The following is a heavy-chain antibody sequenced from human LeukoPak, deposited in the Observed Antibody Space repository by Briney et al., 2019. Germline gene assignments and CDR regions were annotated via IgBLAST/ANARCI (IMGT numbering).Heavy chain of an antibody. V-gene: IGHV3-23*01. J-gene: IGHJ6*03. CDR3: AKDSAFYYIDV. D-gene: IGHD3-10*01. Sequence: PGGSLRLSCAASGFTFSSYATSWVRQAPGKGLEWVSAISGSGGSTYYADSVKGRFTISRDNSKNTLYLQMNSLKGDDTAVYYCAKDSAFYYIDVWGKGTTVIISS. CDR1: GFTFSSYA. CDR2: ISGSGGST.